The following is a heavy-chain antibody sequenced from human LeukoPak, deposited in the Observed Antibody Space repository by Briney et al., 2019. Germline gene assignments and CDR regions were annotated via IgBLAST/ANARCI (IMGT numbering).Heavy chain of an antibody. CDR1: GFTFSSCE. V-gene: IGHV3-48*03. D-gene: IGHD1-26*01. CDR3: ARVSESYHDY. Sequence: PGGSLRLSCAASGFTFSSCEMNWVRQTPGKGLEWVSYIVSSGTTIYYADSVKGRFTSSRDNAKNSLHLQMNSLRADDTAVYYCARVSESYHDYWGQGTLVTVSS. J-gene: IGHJ4*02. CDR2: IVSSGTTI.